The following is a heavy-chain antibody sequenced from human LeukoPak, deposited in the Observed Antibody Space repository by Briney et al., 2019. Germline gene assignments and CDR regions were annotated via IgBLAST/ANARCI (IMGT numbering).Heavy chain of an antibody. CDR2: IYHSGST. V-gene: IGHV4-30-2*01. CDR1: GDSISSGGYS. CDR3: ARGSLSSARRGSYYFDY. Sequence: PSETLSLTCAVSGDSISSGGYSWSWIRQPPGKGLEWIGYIYHSGSTYYNPSLKSRVTISVDRSKNQFSLKLSSVTAADTAVYYCARGSLSSARRGSYYFDYWGQGTLVTVSS. D-gene: IGHD2-2*01. J-gene: IGHJ4*02.